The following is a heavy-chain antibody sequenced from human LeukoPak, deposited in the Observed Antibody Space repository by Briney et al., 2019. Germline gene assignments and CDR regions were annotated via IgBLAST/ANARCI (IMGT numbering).Heavy chain of an antibody. D-gene: IGHD3-10*01. J-gene: IGHJ4*02. CDR2: ITSDGGTT. V-gene: IGHV3-64D*09. CDR1: GFTFSNYA. Sequence: PGGPLRLSCSASGFTFSNYAMHWVRQTPGKGLEYVSAITSDGGTTYYADSLKGRFTISRDNSKNTLYLQMSSLGTEDTAVYYCLRDATGAGDFWGQGTLVTVSS. CDR3: LRDATGAGDF.